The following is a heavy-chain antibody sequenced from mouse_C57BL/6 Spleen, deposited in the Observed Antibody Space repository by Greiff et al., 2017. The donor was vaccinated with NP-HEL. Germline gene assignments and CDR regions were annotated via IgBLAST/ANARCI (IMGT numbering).Heavy chain of an antibody. Sequence: EVQLQQSGGGLVKPGGSLKLSCAASGFTFSDYGMHWVRQAPEKGLEWVAYLSSGSSTIYYADTVKGRFTISRDTAKNTLFLQMTSLRSEDTAMYYCARNYGSSYNDYWGQGTTLTVSS. CDR2: LSSGSSTI. V-gene: IGHV5-17*01. D-gene: IGHD1-1*01. CDR1: GFTFSDYG. CDR3: ARNYGSSYNDY. J-gene: IGHJ2*01.